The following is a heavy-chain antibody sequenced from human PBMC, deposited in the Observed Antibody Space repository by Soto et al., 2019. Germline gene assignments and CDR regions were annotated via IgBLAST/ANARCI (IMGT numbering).Heavy chain of an antibody. CDR1: GFTFDDYA. D-gene: IGHD3-22*01. Sequence: EVQLVESGAGLVQPGRSLRLSCAASGFTFDDYAMHWVRQAPGKGLEWVSGISWNRGSICYADSVKGRFTISRDNAKNSPYLLMNRLRAEDTALYYCAKDKHSSPYHCFDPCGHVTLVTV. J-gene: IGHJ5*02. CDR3: AKDKHSSPYHCFDP. CDR2: ISWNRGSI. V-gene: IGHV3-9*01.